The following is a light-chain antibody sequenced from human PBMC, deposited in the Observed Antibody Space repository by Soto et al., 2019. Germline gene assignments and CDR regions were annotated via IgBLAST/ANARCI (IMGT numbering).Light chain of an antibody. J-gene: IGLJ1*01. CDR1: SGDVGGCNC. Sequence: QSALTQPPSASGSPGQSVTISCTGASGDVGGCNCVSWYQQHPGKAPKLMIYEVTKRPSGVPDRFSGSKSGNTASLTVSGLQAEDEADYYCSSYAGSNNGVFGTGTKLTVL. CDR2: EVT. V-gene: IGLV2-8*01. CDR3: SSYAGSNNGV.